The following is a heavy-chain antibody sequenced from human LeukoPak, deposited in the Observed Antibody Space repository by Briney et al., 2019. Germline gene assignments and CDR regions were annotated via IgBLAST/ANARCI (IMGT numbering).Heavy chain of an antibody. J-gene: IGHJ4*02. V-gene: IGHV3-33*01. D-gene: IGHD3-10*01. CDR1: GFTFSSYG. Sequence: PGGSLRLSCAASGFTFSSYGTHWVRQAPGKGLEWVAVIWFDGSSEYYADSVKGRFTISRDNSKNTLYLQMNSLRAEDTAVYYCTRESGSGNYYYDYWGQGTLVTVSS. CDR3: TRESGSGNYYYDY. CDR2: IWFDGSSE.